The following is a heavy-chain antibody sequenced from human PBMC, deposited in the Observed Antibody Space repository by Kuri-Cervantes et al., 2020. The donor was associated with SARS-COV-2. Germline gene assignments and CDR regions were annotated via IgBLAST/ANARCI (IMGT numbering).Heavy chain of an antibody. Sequence: GSLRLSCTVSGGSISSSYWTWIRQPAGKGLEWIGYIYYSGSTNYNPSLKSRVTISVDTSKNQFSLKLSSVTAADTAVYYCARGGPRITMVRGIPGWFDPWGQGTLVTVSS. D-gene: IGHD3-10*01. J-gene: IGHJ5*02. CDR1: GGSISSSY. CDR2: IYYSGST. CDR3: ARGGPRITMVRGIPGWFDP. V-gene: IGHV4-59*01.